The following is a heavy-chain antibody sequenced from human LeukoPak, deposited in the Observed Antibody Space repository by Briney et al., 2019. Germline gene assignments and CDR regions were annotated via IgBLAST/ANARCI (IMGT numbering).Heavy chain of an antibody. Sequence: GGSLRLSCAASGFTFSSYGMHWVRQARGKGLEWVAFIRYDGSNKDYADSVKGRFAISRDDSKNTLYLQMDSLRAEDTAVYYCAKDQDGVEVVLLQDAFDIGGQGTMVTVSS. CDR2: IRYDGSNK. V-gene: IGHV3-30*02. D-gene: IGHD2-2*01. CDR1: GFTFSSYG. CDR3: AKDQDGVEVVLLQDAFDI. J-gene: IGHJ3*02.